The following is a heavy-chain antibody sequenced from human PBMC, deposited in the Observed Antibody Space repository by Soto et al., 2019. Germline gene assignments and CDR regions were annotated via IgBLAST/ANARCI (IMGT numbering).Heavy chain of an antibody. J-gene: IGHJ6*02. CDR3: ARVSGIYYYGMDV. CDR1: GGSISSGDYY. Sequence: PSETLSLTCTVSGGSISSGDYYWSWIRQPPGKGLEWIGYIYYSGSTNYNPSLKSRVTISVDTSKNQFSLKLSSVTAADTAVYYCARVSGIYYYGMDVWGQGTTVTVSS. D-gene: IGHD3-10*01. CDR2: IYYSGST. V-gene: IGHV4-30-4*01.